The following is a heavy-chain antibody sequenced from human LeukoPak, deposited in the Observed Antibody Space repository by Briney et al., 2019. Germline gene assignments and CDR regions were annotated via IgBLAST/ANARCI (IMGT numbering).Heavy chain of an antibody. Sequence: SETLSLTCAVYGGSFSGYYWSWIRQPPGKGLEWIGEIDHSGSTNYNPSLKSRVTISVDTSKNQFSLKLSSVTAADTAVYYCARGAPGDIAAAGADYYYGMDVWGQGTTVTVSS. J-gene: IGHJ6*02. CDR3: ARGAPGDIAAAGADYYYGMDV. D-gene: IGHD6-13*01. CDR2: IDHSGST. V-gene: IGHV4-34*01. CDR1: GGSFSGYY.